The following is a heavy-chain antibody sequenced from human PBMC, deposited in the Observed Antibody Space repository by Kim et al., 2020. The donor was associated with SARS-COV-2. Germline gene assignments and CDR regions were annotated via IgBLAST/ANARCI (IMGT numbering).Heavy chain of an antibody. J-gene: IGHJ6*02. Sequence: SETLSLTCTVSGGSISSGSYYWSWIRQPAGKGLEWIGRIYTSGSTNYNPSLKSRVTISVDTSKNQFSLKLSSVTAADTAVYDCARDWVGTVTTWNDYCYGMDVWGQGTTVTVSS. V-gene: IGHV4-61*02. D-gene: IGHD4-17*01. CDR2: IYTSGST. CDR3: ARDWVGTVTTWNDYCYGMDV. CDR1: GGSISSGSYY.